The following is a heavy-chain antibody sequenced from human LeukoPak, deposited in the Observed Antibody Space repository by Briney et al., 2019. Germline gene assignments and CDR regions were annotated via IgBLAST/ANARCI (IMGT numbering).Heavy chain of an antibody. CDR2: TYYRSKWYN. V-gene: IGHV6-1*01. CDR1: GDSVSRNSAA. J-gene: IGHJ5*02. D-gene: IGHD6-19*01. CDR3: ARDHSSGWYTNWFDP. Sequence: SQTLTLSCAISGDSVSRNSAAWNWIRQSPSRGLEWLGRTYYRSKWYNDYAVSVKSRITINPDTSKNQFSLQLNSVTPEDTAVSYCARDHSSGWYTNWFDPWGQGTLVIVSS.